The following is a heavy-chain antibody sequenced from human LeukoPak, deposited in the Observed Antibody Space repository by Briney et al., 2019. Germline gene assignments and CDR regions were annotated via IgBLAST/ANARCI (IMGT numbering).Heavy chain of an antibody. J-gene: IGHJ4*02. V-gene: IGHV1-69*04. D-gene: IGHD3-9*01. CDR2: IIPILGIA. CDR3: AIRRPPPYDILTGYIDY. Sequence: ASVKVSCKASGYTFTSYDINWVRQAPGQGLEWMGRIIPILGIANYAQKFQGRVTITADKSTSTAYMELSSLRSEDTAVYYCAIRRPPPYDILTGYIDYWGQGTLVTVSS. CDR1: GYTFTSYD.